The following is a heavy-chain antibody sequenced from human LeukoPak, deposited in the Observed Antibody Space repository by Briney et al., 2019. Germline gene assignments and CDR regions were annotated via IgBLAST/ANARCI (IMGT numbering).Heavy chain of an antibody. CDR3: ARDYYDSSGVYYYYYMDV. J-gene: IGHJ6*03. V-gene: IGHV3-21*01. D-gene: IGHD3-22*01. CDR1: GFTFSYYW. CDR2: ISSSSSYI. Sequence: GGSLRLSCAASGFTFSYYWMNWVRQAPGKGLEWVSSISSSSSYIYYADSVKGRFTISRDNTKNSLYLQMNSLRAEDTAVYYCARDYYDSSGVYYYYYMDVWGKGTTVTISS.